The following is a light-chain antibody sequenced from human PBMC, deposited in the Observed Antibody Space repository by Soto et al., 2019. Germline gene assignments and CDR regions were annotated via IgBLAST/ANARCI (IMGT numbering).Light chain of an antibody. J-gene: IGLJ3*02. V-gene: IGLV4-69*01. CDR1: SGHSSYA. Sequence: QPVRTQSPSASASLGASVKLTCTLSSGHSSYAIAWHQQQPEKGPRYLMKLNNDGSHNKGDGIPDRFSGSSSGAERYLTISSLQSEDEADYYCQTWGTGFLVFGGGTKVTVL. CDR3: QTWGTGFLV. CDR2: LNNDGSH.